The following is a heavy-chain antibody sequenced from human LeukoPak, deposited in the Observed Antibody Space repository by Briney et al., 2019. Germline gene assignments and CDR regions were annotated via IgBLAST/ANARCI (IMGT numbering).Heavy chain of an antibody. CDR3: ARGLGYCSSTSCFLVSHFDY. CDR1: GGSISSYY. CDR2: IYYSGST. D-gene: IGHD2-2*01. V-gene: IGHV4-59*01. Sequence: PSETLSLTCTVSGGSISSYYWSWIRQPPGKGLEWIGYIYYSGSTNYNPSLKSRVTISVDTSKNQFSLKLSSVTAADTAVYYCARGLGYCSSTSCFLVSHFDYWGQGTLVTVSS. J-gene: IGHJ4*02.